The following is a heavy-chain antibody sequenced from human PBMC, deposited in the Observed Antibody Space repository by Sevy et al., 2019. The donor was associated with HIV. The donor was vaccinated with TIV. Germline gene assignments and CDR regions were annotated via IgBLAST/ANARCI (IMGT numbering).Heavy chain of an antibody. J-gene: IGHJ4*02. CDR3: AREGGDRSSWYGGGGESDY. D-gene: IGHD6-13*01. Sequence: GGSLRLSCAASGFTFSSYWMHWVRQAPGKGLVWVSRINSDGSSTSYADSVKGRFTISRDNAKNTLYLQMNSLRAEDTVVYSWAREGGDRSSWYGGGGESDYWGQGTLVTVSS. V-gene: IGHV3-74*01. CDR2: INSDGSST. CDR1: GFTFSSYW.